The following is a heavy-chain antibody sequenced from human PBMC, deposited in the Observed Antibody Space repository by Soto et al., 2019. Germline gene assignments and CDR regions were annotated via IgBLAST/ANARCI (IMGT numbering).Heavy chain of an antibody. CDR3: TQAQQVAGSFEI. CDR1: TRGFG. D-gene: IGHD6-19*01. Sequence: QITLKESGPTLVKPTQTLTLTCTFTTRGFGVGWIRQPPGKALEWLALYYWEDDRRYNPSLRNRLTITKDTSKNQAVLTMTNMDPVDTGTYYCTQAQQVAGSFEIGGQGTVVTVSS. J-gene: IGHJ3*02. CDR2: YYWEDDR. V-gene: IGHV2-5*02.